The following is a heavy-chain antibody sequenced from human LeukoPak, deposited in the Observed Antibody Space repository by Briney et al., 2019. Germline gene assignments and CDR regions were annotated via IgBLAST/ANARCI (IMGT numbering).Heavy chain of an antibody. V-gene: IGHV4-59*08. Sequence: SETLSLTCTVSGGSISSYYWSWIRHPPGKGLELIGYIYYSGSTNYNPSLKSRVTISVDTSKNQFSLKLSSVTAADTAVYYCARSSYSSGWIDYWGQGTLVTVSS. CDR3: ARSSYSSGWIDY. CDR2: IYYSGST. D-gene: IGHD6-19*01. CDR1: GGSISSYY. J-gene: IGHJ4*02.